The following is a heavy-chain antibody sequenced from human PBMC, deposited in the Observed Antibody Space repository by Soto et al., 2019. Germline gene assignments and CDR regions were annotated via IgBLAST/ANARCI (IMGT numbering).Heavy chain of an antibody. V-gene: IGHV3-74*03. Sequence: EVQLVESGGGLVQPGGSLRLACVASGCTFSSYWMHWVRQLPGKEPVWVSFIDSYGSSTKYVDSVWGRFTISSDNAKNTLYMLMNSLRVEDTAVYYCVRGLGNSDHWGQGTLVSVS. CDR2: IDSYGSST. CDR3: VRGLGNSDH. CDR1: GCTFSSYW. J-gene: IGHJ4*02.